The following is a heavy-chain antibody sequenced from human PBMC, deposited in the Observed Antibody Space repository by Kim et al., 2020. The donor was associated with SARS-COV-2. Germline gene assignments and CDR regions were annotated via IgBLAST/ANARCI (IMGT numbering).Heavy chain of an antibody. CDR2: ISWDSDEI. CDR3: AKAGGYSGYGSGMDA. D-gene: IGHD5-12*01. J-gene: IGHJ6*02. V-gene: IGHV3-43*01. Sequence: GGSLRLSCAASGFSFDDYTMHWVRQVPGKGLEWVALISWDSDEIYYRDSVKGRFIISRDNRENSLHLQMNSLKNEDTGLYHCAKAGGYSGYGSGMDAWGQGTTVIVSS. CDR1: GFSFDDYT.